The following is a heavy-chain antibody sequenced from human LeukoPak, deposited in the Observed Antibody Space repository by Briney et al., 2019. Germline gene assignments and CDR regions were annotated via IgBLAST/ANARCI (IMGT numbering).Heavy chain of an antibody. CDR3: ARSNYDILTGYYYNWFDP. J-gene: IGHJ5*02. CDR1: GFTFSSYW. V-gene: IGHV3-74*01. D-gene: IGHD3-9*01. Sequence: QPGGSLRLSCAASGFTFSSYWMHWVRQAPGKGLVWVSRINSDGSGTSYADSVKGRFTISRDNAKNTLYLQMNSLRAEDTAVYYCARSNYDILTGYYYNWFDPWGQGTLVTVSS. CDR2: INSDGSGT.